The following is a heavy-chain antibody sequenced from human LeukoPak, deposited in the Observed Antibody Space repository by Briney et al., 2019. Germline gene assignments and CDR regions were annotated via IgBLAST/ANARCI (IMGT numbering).Heavy chain of an antibody. D-gene: IGHD3-10*01. CDR3: ARANGSGSYSTRWFDP. CDR2: INHSGST. Sequence: SETLSLTCAVYGGSFSEYYWSWIRQPPGKGLEWIGEINHSGSTNYNPSLKSRVTISVDTSKNQFSLKLSSVTAADTAVYYCARANGSGSYSTRWFDPWGQGTLVTVSS. V-gene: IGHV4-34*01. J-gene: IGHJ5*02. CDR1: GGSFSEYY.